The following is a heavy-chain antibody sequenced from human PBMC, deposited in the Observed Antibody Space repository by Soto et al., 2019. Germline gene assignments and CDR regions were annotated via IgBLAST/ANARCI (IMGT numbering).Heavy chain of an antibody. Sequence: QVTLKESGPVLVKPTETLTLTCTVSGFSLSNARMGVSWIRQPPGKALEWLAHIFSNDEKSYSTSLKSRLTISKETSKSQVVLTMTNMDPVDTATYYCARMQMDGDYYYYGMDVWGQGTTVTVSS. CDR1: GFSLSNARMG. J-gene: IGHJ6*02. V-gene: IGHV2-26*01. CDR2: IFSNDEK. D-gene: IGHD4-17*01. CDR3: ARMQMDGDYYYYGMDV.